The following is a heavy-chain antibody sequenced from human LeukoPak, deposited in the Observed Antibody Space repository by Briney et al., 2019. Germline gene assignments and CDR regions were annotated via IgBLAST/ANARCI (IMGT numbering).Heavy chain of an antibody. CDR2: INPNSGGT. Sequence: ASVKVSCKASGYTFTGYYMHWVRQAPGQGLEWMGWINPNSGGTNYAQKFQGGVTMTRDTSISTAYMELSRLRSDDTAVYYCARDRGYCSSTSCYQDYYYYGMDVWGQGTTVTVSS. CDR1: GYTFTGYY. D-gene: IGHD2-2*01. J-gene: IGHJ6*02. CDR3: ARDRGYCSSTSCYQDYYYYGMDV. V-gene: IGHV1-2*02.